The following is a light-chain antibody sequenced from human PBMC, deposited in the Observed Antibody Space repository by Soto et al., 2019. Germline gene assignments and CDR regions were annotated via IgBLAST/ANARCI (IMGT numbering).Light chain of an antibody. Sequence: ESVLTQSPGTLSLSPGERATLSCRASQSVSSNSLAWYQQKPGQAPRLLIYGASSRATGTPDRFSGSGSGTDLALTISRLEPEAFAVYYCQQYGGSPPSWTFGQGTKVEI. V-gene: IGKV3-20*01. CDR1: QSVSSNS. CDR2: GAS. J-gene: IGKJ1*01. CDR3: QQYGGSPPSWT.